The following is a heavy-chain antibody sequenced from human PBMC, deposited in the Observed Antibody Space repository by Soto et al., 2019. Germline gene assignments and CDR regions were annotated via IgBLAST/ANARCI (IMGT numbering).Heavy chain of an antibody. CDR1: GYSFTNND. CDR2: MNPGSGDT. Sequence: ASVKVSCKASGYSFTNNDVSWVRQATGQGLEWMGWMNPGSGDTGYAQKFQGRVTMTRDISTATAYMELSSLRSDDTATYYCARIATVGSLNWFDPWGQGTLVTVSS. J-gene: IGHJ5*02. V-gene: IGHV1-8*01. D-gene: IGHD6-25*01. CDR3: ARIATVGSLNWFDP.